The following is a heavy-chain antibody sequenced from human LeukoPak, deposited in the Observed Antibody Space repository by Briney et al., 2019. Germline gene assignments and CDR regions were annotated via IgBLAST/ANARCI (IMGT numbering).Heavy chain of an antibody. CDR1: GGSFSGYY. J-gene: IGHJ6*03. CDR3: ARHIGGRYYYYYMDV. V-gene: IGHV4-34*01. CDR2: INHSGST. Sequence: YPSETLSLTCAVYGGSFSGYYWSWIRQPPGKGLEWIGEINHSGSTNYNPSLKSRVPISVDTSKNQFSLKLSSLTAADTAVYYCARHIGGRYYYYYMDVWGKGTTVTISS. D-gene: IGHD2-21*01.